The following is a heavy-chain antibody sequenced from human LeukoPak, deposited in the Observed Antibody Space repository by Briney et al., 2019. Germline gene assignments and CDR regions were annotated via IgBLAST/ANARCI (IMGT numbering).Heavy chain of an antibody. V-gene: IGHV1-18*01. D-gene: IGHD6-19*01. CDR2: ISAYNGNT. Sequence: GASVKVSCKASGYTFTSYGISWVRQAPGQGLEWMGWISAYNGNTNYAQKLQGRVTMTTDTSTSTAYMELRSLRSDDTAVYYCARRGGEHSSGWYVSNWGQGTLVTVPS. J-gene: IGHJ4*02. CDR3: ARRGGEHSSGWYVSN. CDR1: GYTFTSYG.